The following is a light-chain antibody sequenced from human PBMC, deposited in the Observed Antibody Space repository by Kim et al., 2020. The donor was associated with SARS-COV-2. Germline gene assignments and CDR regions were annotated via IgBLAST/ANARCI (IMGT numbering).Light chain of an antibody. CDR1: QSISTN. Sequence: EIVMTQSPATLSLSPVERATLSCRASQSISTNLAWFQQKPGQAPRVLIYGASARATGIPARFSGSGSGTEFTLTISNLQSEDFAVYYCQQYAYWRAFGQGTRLEIK. CDR3: QQYAYWRA. V-gene: IGKV3-15*01. CDR2: GAS. J-gene: IGKJ5*01.